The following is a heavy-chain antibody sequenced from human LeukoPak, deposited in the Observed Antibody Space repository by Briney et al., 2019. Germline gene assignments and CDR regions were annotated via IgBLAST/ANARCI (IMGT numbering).Heavy chain of an antibody. CDR2: IYHSGST. J-gene: IGHJ2*01. D-gene: IGHD1-26*01. V-gene: IGHV4-4*02. CDR1: GGSISSSNW. Sequence: PSETLSLTCAVSGGSISSSNWWSWVRPPPGKGLEWIGEIYHSGSTNYNPSLKSRVTISVDKSKNQFSLKLSSVTAADTAVYYCARAHLRRPREVGYFDLWGRGTLVTVSS. CDR3: ARAHLRRPREVGYFDL.